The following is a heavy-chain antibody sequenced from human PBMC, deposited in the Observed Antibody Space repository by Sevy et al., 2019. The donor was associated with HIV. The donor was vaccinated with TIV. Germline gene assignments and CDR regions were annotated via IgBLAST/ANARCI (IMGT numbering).Heavy chain of an antibody. D-gene: IGHD1-26*01. CDR2: IKQDGSDK. Sequence: GGSLRLSCAASGFTLSSYWMSWVRQAPWKGLEWVANIKQDGSDKYYVDSVKGRFTISRDNAKNSLYLQMNSLRAEDTAVYYCARDLYSGSYYENYWGQGTLVTVSS. V-gene: IGHV3-7*01. J-gene: IGHJ4*02. CDR3: ARDLYSGSYYENY. CDR1: GFTLSSYW.